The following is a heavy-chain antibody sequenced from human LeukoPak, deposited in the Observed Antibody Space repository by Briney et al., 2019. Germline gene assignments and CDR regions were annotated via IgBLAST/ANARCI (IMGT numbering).Heavy chain of an antibody. CDR2: IYPSGGST. D-gene: IGHD4-17*01. CDR3: ARVMTTATTGDY. J-gene: IGHJ4*02. Sequence: ASVKVSCKASGCTFSSYAIRWMRPAPGQGLEWMGRIYPSGGSTSYAQKFQGRVTMTRDTSTSTVYMELSSLRSEDTAVYYCARVMTTATTGDYWGQGTLVTVSS. CDR1: GCTFSSYA. V-gene: IGHV1-46*01.